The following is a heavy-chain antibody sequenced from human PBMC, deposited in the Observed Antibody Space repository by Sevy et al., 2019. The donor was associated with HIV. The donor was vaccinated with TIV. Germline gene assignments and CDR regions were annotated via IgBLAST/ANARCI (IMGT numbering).Heavy chain of an antibody. CDR3: ARENRYFDWSPTGPFDP. D-gene: IGHD3-9*01. CDR2: INTNTGNP. Sequence: ASVKVSCKASGYTFTSYAMNWVRQAPGQGLEWMGWINTNTGNPTYAQGFTGRFVFSLDTSVGTAYLQISSLKAEDTAVYYCARENRYFDWSPTGPFDPWGQGTLVTVSS. V-gene: IGHV7-4-1*02. J-gene: IGHJ5*02. CDR1: GYTFTSYA.